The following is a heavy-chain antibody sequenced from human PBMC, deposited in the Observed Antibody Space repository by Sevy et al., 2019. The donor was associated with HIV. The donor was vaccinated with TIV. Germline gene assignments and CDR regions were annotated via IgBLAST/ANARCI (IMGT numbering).Heavy chain of an antibody. CDR1: GFTFSSSA. CDR3: AKCVTPVTNQWSFDP. CDR2: ITSNGGST. V-gene: IGHV3-23*01. Sequence: GGSLRLSCAASGFTFSSSAMTWVRQAPGKGLEWVSAITSNGGSTLYADSVKGRFTISRDISQNTLFLQMNSLRAEDTAVYYCAKCVTPVTNQWSFDPWGQGTLVSVSS. J-gene: IGHJ5*02. D-gene: IGHD4-17*01.